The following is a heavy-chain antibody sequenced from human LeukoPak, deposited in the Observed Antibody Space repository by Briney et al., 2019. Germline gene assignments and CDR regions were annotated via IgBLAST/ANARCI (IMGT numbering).Heavy chain of an antibody. J-gene: IGHJ5*02. CDR2: ISGSGGSI. Sequence: PGGSLRLSCAASGFTFSSYAMSWVRQAPGKGLEWVSAISGSGGSIYYADSVKGRFTISRDNSKNTLYLQMNSLRAEDTAVYYCAKGGYCSSTSCYTSWFDPWGQGTLGTVSS. CDR1: GFTFSSYA. CDR3: AKGGYCSSTSCYTSWFDP. D-gene: IGHD2-2*02. V-gene: IGHV3-23*01.